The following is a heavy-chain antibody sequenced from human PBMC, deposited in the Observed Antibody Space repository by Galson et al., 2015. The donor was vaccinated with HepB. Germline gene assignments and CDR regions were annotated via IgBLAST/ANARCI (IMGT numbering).Heavy chain of an antibody. D-gene: IGHD3-9*01. Sequence: SVKVSCKASGYTFTSYAMHWVRQAPGQRLEWMGWINAGNGNTKYPQKFQGRVTITRDTSASTAYMELSSLRSEDTAVYYCARDIWGEIILTGAYYFDYWGQGTLVTVSS. CDR1: GYTFTSYA. J-gene: IGHJ4*02. CDR2: INAGNGNT. CDR3: ARDIWGEIILTGAYYFDY. V-gene: IGHV1-3*01.